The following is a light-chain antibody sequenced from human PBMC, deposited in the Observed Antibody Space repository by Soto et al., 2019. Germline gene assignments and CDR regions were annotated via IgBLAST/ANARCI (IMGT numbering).Light chain of an antibody. CDR3: SSYAGTNNLI. Sequence: QSALTQPPAASGSPGQSVTISCTGTSSDVGGYNYVSWYQQHPGKAPKLIIYEVSERPSGVPDRFSGSKSGNTASLTVSGLQTEDEADYYCSSYAGTNNLIFGGGTQLTVL. CDR1: SSDVGGYNY. V-gene: IGLV2-8*01. CDR2: EVS. J-gene: IGLJ2*01.